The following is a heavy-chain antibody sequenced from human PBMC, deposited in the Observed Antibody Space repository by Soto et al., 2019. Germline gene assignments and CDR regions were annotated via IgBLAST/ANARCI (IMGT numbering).Heavy chain of an antibody. J-gene: IGHJ4*02. CDR1: GFPFDNYA. Sequence: GGSLRLSCAASGFPFDNYAMSWARQAPGKGLEWVSAIGGSGGTTYYADSVKGRFTISRDNSKNTLYLQMDSLRADDTAIYYCAKTTAAGAGTVYDYWGQGTLVTVSS. V-gene: IGHV3-23*01. D-gene: IGHD1-1*01. CDR2: IGGSGGTT. CDR3: AKTTAAGAGTVYDY.